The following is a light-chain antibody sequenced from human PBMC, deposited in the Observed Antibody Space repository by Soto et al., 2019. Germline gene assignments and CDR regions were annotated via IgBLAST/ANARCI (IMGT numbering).Light chain of an antibody. CDR1: QTVFRT. J-gene: IGKJ1*01. V-gene: IGKV3-15*01. Sequence: EIEMTQSPATLSVSPGEGATLSCMAFQTVFRTLAWSQLSPVLPPTLLPSEASSTAPAVPATFTGSGSGTEFTPTIPPLQSEDFAVYYCPQYSEWPRTFGQASTVDI. CDR3: PQYSEWPRT. CDR2: EAS.